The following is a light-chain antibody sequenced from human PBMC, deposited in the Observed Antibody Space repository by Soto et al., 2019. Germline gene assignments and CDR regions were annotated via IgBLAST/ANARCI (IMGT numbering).Light chain of an antibody. V-gene: IGLV2-8*01. CDR1: SSDVGGYSY. CDR3: SSYAGTAYV. Sequence: QSALTQPPSASGSPGQSVTISCIGTSSDVGGYSYVSWYQQHPGKAPKLMIYEVTKRPSGVPDRFSGSKSGNTASLTVSGLQAEDEADYYCSSYAGTAYVFGTGTKLTVL. CDR2: EVT. J-gene: IGLJ1*01.